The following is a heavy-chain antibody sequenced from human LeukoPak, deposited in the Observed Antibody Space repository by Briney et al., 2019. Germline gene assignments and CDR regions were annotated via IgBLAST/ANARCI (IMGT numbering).Heavy chain of an antibody. D-gene: IGHD6-19*01. V-gene: IGHV4-59*08. CDR1: GASISSYY. CDR2: TSFSGST. J-gene: IGHJ5*02. CDR3: ARHGSGEYSSGWYLGNNWFDP. Sequence: SETLSLTCTVSGASISSYYWIWIRQPPGKGLEWIGFTSFSGSTNYNPSLKSRVTISVDTSRNQFSLKLSSVTAADTAVYYCARHGSGEYSSGWYLGNNWFDPWGQGTLVTVSS.